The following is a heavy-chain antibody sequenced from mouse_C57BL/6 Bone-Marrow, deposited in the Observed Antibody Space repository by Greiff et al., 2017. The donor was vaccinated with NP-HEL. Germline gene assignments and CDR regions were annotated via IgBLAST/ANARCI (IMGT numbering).Heavy chain of an antibody. CDR3: ARSGITTVAYWYFDV. V-gene: IGHV1-52*01. D-gene: IGHD1-1*01. Sequence: PIQGLEWIGNIDPSDSETHYNQKFKDKATLTVDKSSSTAYMQLSSLTSEDSAVYYCARSGITTVAYWYFDVWGTGTTVTVSS. CDR2: IDPSDSET. J-gene: IGHJ1*03.